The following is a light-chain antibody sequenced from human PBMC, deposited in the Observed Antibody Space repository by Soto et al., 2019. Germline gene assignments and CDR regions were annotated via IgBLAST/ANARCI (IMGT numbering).Light chain of an antibody. Sequence: QSVLTQPASVSGSPGQSITISCTGTSSDVAGYNYVSWYQQHPGKAPKLMIYDVSNRPSGVSNRFSGSKSGNTASLTISGLQAEDEADYYCRSYTSSSTFYVFGTGTKLTVL. J-gene: IGLJ1*01. CDR1: SSDVAGYNY. V-gene: IGLV2-14*01. CDR3: RSYTSSSTFYV. CDR2: DVS.